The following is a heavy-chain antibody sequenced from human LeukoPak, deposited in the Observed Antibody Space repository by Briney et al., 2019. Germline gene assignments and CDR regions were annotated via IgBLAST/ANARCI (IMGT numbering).Heavy chain of an antibody. CDR2: IIPIFGTA. Sequence: GASVKVSCKASGGTFSSYAISWGRQAPGQGLEWMGRIIPIFGTANYAQKFQGRVTITTDESTGTAYMELSSLRSEDTAVYYCARGSGWYIQHWGQGTLVTVSS. D-gene: IGHD6-19*01. CDR1: GGTFSSYA. V-gene: IGHV1-69*05. J-gene: IGHJ1*01. CDR3: ARGSGWYIQH.